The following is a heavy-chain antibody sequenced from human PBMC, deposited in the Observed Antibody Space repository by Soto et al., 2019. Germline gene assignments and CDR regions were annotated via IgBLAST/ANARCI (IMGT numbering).Heavy chain of an antibody. CDR2: INPNSGGT. CDR3: ARASVSRFGAFDI. D-gene: IGHD3-10*02. Sequence: ASVKGSCKASGYTFTGYYMHWVRQAPGQGLEWMGWINPNSGGTNYAQKFQGWVTMTRDTSISTAYMELSRLRSDDTAVYYCARASVSRFGAFDIWGQGTMVTVSS. V-gene: IGHV1-2*04. CDR1: GYTFTGYY. J-gene: IGHJ3*02.